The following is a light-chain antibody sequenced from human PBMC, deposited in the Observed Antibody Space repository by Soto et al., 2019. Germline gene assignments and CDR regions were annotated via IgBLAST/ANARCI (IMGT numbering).Light chain of an antibody. CDR3: AAWDDSLDGWV. J-gene: IGLJ3*02. CDR1: YSTIGSNT. Sequence: QSVLTQPPSVSGTPGQTVTISCSGSYSTIGSNTVHWFQHLPGTAPRLLIYLNNQRPSGVPERFSGSRSGPSASLAISGLQSEDEAHYYCAAWDDSLDGWVFGGGTKLTVL. CDR2: LNN. V-gene: IGLV1-44*01.